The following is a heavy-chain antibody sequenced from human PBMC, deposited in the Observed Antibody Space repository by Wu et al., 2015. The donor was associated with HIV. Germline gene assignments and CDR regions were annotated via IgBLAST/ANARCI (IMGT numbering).Heavy chain of an antibody. CDR2: INPNSGGT. D-gene: IGHD6-19*01. J-gene: IGHJ3*02. CDR3: ARVISAWPSGAFDI. CDR1: TYTFTNYG. Sequence: QVQLVQSGPEVKKPGASVKVSCKTSTYTFTNYGLSWVRQAPGQGLEWMGSINPNSGGTNYAQKFQGRVTLSRDTYIRTAYMQLSRLIFDDTAVYYCARVISAWPSGAFDIWGQGTLVTVSS. V-gene: IGHV1-2*02.